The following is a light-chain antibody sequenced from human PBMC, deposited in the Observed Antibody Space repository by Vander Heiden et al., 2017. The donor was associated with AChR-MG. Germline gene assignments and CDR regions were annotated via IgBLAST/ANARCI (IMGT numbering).Light chain of an antibody. J-gene: IGLJ2*01. CDR2: GKN. CDR1: SLRNYY. Sequence: SSELTQDPAVSVALGQTVRITCQGDSLRNYYASWYHQKPGQAPVLVIYGKNNRPSGIPDRFSGSSSGNTASLTITGAQAEDEADYYCNSRDSSDNHVIFGGGTKLTVL. V-gene: IGLV3-19*01. CDR3: NSRDSSDNHVI.